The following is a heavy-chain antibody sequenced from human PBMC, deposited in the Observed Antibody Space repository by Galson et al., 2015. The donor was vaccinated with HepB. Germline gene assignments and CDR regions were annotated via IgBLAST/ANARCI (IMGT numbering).Heavy chain of an antibody. CDR3: ARGASVAKRTFDY. CDR1: GFTFSSYG. D-gene: IGHD1/OR15-1a*01. V-gene: IGHV3-33*01. J-gene: IGHJ4*02. Sequence: SLRLSCAASGFTFSSYGMHWVRQAPGKGLEWVAVIWYDGSNKYYADSVKGRFTISRDNSKNTLYLQMNSLRAEDTAVYYCARGASVAKRTFDYWGQGTLVTVSS. CDR2: IWYDGSNK.